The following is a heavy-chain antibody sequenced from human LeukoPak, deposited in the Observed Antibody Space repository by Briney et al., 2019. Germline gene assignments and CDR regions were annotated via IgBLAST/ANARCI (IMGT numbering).Heavy chain of an antibody. Sequence: GASVKVSCKASGGTFNNYTISWVRQAPGQGLEWMVWINPNSGGTNYAQKFQGRVTMTRDTSISTAYMELSRLRSDDTAVYYCASHPNTNTYYYYMDVWGKGTTVTVSS. D-gene: IGHD2-2*01. CDR3: ASHPNTNTYYYYMDV. CDR1: GGTFNNYT. J-gene: IGHJ6*03. CDR2: INPNSGGT. V-gene: IGHV1-2*02.